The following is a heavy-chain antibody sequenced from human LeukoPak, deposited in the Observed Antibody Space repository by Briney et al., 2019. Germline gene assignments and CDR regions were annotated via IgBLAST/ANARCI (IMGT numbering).Heavy chain of an antibody. CDR1: GGTFSSYA. D-gene: IGHD5-24*01. V-gene: IGHV1-69*05. J-gene: IGHJ4*02. CDR2: IIPIFGTA. Sequence: ASVKVSCRASGGTFSSYAISWVRQAPGQGLEWMGRIIPIFGTANYAQKFQGRVTITTDESTSTAYMELSSLRSEDTAVYYCAEEAGDGYNYKGYFDYWGQGTLVTVSS. CDR3: AEEAGDGYNYKGYFDY.